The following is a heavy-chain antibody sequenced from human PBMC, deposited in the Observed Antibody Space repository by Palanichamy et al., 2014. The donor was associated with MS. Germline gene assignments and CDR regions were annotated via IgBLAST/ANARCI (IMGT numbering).Heavy chain of an antibody. Sequence: DVQLVESGGGLVQPGRSLRLSCAASGFSFSTNWMSWVRQAPGKGLEWVANINADASAKYYVDSVKGRFTISRDSAKNSVYLQMNNLRPEDTAVYHCAKIVCTPISCHYDYWGQGTLVTVSS. V-gene: IGHV3-7*02. D-gene: IGHD2-15*01. CDR1: GFSFSTNW. J-gene: IGHJ4*02. CDR3: AKIVCTPISCHYDY. CDR2: INADASAK.